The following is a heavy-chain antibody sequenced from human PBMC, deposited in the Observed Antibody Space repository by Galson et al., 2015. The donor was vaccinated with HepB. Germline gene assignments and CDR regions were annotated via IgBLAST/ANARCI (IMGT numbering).Heavy chain of an antibody. D-gene: IGHD2-15*01. CDR1: GYTFTSYD. CDR2: MNPNSGNI. J-gene: IGHJ5*02. CDR3: ARGRDCSGGSCYGWFDP. V-gene: IGHV1-8*01. Sequence: SVKVSCKASGYTFTSYDINWVRQATGQGLEWMGWMNPNSGNIGYAQKFQGRVTMTRNTSISTAYMELSSLRSEDTAVYYCARGRDCSGGSCYGWFDPWGQGTLVTVSS.